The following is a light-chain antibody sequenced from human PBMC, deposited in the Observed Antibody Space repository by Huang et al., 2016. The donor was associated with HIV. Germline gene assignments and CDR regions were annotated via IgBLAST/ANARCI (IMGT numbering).Light chain of an antibody. V-gene: IGKV2-28*01. CDR2: VGS. Sequence: DIVMTQSPLSLPVTPGEPASISCRSSQSLLHSNGYNYLDWYLQKPGQSPRRLIYVGSNRASGVPDRFSGSGSGTDFTLKISRVEAEDVGVYYCMQALQTPLFTFGPGTKVDIK. J-gene: IGKJ3*01. CDR3: MQALQTPLFT. CDR1: QSLLHSNGYNY.